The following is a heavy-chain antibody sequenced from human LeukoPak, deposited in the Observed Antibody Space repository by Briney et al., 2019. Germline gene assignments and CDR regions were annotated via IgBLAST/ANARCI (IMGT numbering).Heavy chain of an antibody. Sequence: SETQSLTCTVSGGSISSYYWTWIRQPAGKGLEWIGRISTSGNTYYNPSLKSRLTMSVDTSKNQFSLKLSSVTAADTAVYYCARGTRYCSGDTCQNWFDPWGQRTLVTVSS. D-gene: IGHD2-15*01. J-gene: IGHJ5*02. CDR2: ISTSGNT. CDR1: GGSISSYY. V-gene: IGHV4-4*07. CDR3: ARGTRYCSGDTCQNWFDP.